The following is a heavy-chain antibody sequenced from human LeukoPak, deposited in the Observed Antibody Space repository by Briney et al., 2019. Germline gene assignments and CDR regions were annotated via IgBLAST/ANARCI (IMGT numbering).Heavy chain of an antibody. D-gene: IGHD1-26*01. CDR3: ARKKRFLWEDAFDI. CDR1: GGSFSGYY. Sequence: SETLSLTCAVYGGSFSGYYWSWIRQPPGKGLEWIGEINHSGSTNYNPSLKSRVTISVDTSKNQFSLKLSSVTAADTAVYYCARKKRFLWEDAFDIWGQGTMVTVSS. V-gene: IGHV4-34*01. CDR2: INHSGST. J-gene: IGHJ3*02.